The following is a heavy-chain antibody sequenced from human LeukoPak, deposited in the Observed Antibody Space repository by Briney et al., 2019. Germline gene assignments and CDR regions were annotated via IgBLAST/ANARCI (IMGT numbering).Heavy chain of an antibody. J-gene: IGHJ4*02. V-gene: IGHV3-33*01. CDR3: ARDGGDYGRY. CDR2: IWYDGSNE. Sequence: GGPLRLSCAASGLTFSSYGMHWVRQAPGKGLEWVAVIWYDGSNEYYADSVKGRFTISRDNSKNTLYLQMNSLRAEDTAVYYCARDGGDYGRYWGQGTLVTVSS. D-gene: IGHD4-17*01. CDR1: GLTFSSYG.